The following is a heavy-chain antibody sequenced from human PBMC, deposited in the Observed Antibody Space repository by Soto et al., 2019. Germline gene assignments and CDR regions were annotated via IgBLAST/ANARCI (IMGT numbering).Heavy chain of an antibody. CDR2: IYSGGST. V-gene: IGHV3-53*04. CDR3: VRVFYPLWFGELPPDYYYGMDV. D-gene: IGHD3-10*01. CDR1: GFTLSSYA. Sequence: PGGSLRLSCTAPGFTLSSYAMNWVRQAPGKGLEWVSVIYSGGSTYYADSVKGRFTISRHNSKNTLYLQMNSLRAEDTAVYYCVRVFYPLWFGELPPDYYYGMDVWGQGTTVTVSS. J-gene: IGHJ6*02.